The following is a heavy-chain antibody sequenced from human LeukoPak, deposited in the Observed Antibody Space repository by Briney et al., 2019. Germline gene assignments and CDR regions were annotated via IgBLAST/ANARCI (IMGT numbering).Heavy chain of an antibody. V-gene: IGHV3-49*03. Sequence: GGSLRLSCTASGFTFGDYAMSWFRQAPGKGLEWVGFIRSKAYGGTTEYAASVKGRFTISRDDSKSIAYLQMNSLKTEDTAVYYCTRGWYQGWELLQYAFDIWGQGTMVTVSS. D-gene: IGHD1-26*01. CDR3: TRGWYQGWELLQYAFDI. CDR1: GFTFGDYA. J-gene: IGHJ3*02. CDR2: IRSKAYGGTT.